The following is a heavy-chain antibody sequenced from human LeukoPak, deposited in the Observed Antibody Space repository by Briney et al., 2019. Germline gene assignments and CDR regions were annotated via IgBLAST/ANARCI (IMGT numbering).Heavy chain of an antibody. CDR1: GFTFSSFG. D-gene: IGHD3-22*01. CDR3: ARDAHYYDSSGYLDY. Sequence: GSLRLSCAASGFTFSSFGMRWLRQAPGKGLEWVSAISGSGGTTYCADSVKGRFTISRDNAKNSLYLQMNSLRAEDTAAYYCARDAHYYDSSGYLDYWGQGTLVTVSS. CDR2: ISGSGGTT. V-gene: IGHV3-23*01. J-gene: IGHJ4*02.